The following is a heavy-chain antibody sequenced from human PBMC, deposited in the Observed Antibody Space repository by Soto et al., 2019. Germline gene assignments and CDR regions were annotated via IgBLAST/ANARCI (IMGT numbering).Heavy chain of an antibody. J-gene: IGHJ1*01. CDR1: GYIFRADL. Sequence: GDALKVSCITSGYIFRADLICGVGQMRGKCLEWMGIMFASDSYARYVPSFQVQVTISADSSASTVFLQWASPKASDTCVYFCGRKDHTRYFNWLEHWGPGTMVTVSS. V-gene: IGHV5-51*01. D-gene: IGHD3-22*01. CDR2: MFASDSYA. CDR3: GRKDHTRYFNWLEH.